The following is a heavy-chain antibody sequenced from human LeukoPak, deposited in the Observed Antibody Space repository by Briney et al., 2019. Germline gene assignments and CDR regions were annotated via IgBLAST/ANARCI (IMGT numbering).Heavy chain of an antibody. Sequence: GGSLRLSCAASGFTFSSYSMNWVRQAPGKGLEWVSSISSSSSYIYYADSVKGRFTISGDNAKNSLYLQMNSLRAEDTAVYYCARRGGYSYGFDYWGQGTLVTVSS. CDR1: GFTFSSYS. CDR3: ARRGGYSYGFDY. CDR2: ISSSSSYI. J-gene: IGHJ4*02. V-gene: IGHV3-21*01. D-gene: IGHD5-18*01.